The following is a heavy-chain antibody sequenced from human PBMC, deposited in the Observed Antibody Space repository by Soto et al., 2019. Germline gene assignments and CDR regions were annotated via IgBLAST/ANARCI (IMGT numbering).Heavy chain of an antibody. CDR2: ISGSGGST. V-gene: IGHV3-23*01. CDR3: AKKKLLAVWAASPEDAFHI. D-gene: IGHD2-15*01. CDR1: GFIFSCFA. Sequence: GGSMRLSCAASGFIFSCFATNWVRQAQGKGLEWVSAISGSGGSTYYADSVKGRLTLSRDHYKNTMFLQMTSQRAEDTAIYYCAKKKLLAVWAASPEDAFHIWGQGTKVTVSS. J-gene: IGHJ3*02.